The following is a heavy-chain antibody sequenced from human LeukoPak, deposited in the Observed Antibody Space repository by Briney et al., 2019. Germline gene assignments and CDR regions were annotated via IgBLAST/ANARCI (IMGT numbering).Heavy chain of an antibody. CDR3: ARIGYSSSSLDY. CDR2: INQGGSTK. V-gene: IGHV3-7*01. D-gene: IGHD6-6*01. CDR1: GFTFSNYW. J-gene: IGHJ4*02. Sequence: GGSLRLSCAASGFTFSNYWMTWVRQAPGKGLEWVANINQGGSTKYYVDSVKGRFTISRDNAKSSVYLQVNSLTAEDTALYYCARIGYSSSSLDYWGQGTLVIVSS.